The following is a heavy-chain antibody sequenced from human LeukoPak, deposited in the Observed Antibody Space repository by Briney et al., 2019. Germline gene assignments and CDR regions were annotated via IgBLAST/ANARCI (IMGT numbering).Heavy chain of an antibody. CDR3: TTVMITFGGVIADY. J-gene: IGHJ4*02. Sequence: GGSLRLSCAASGFTFINAWMSWVRQAPGKGLEWVGRIKSKTDGGTTDYAAPVKGRFTISRDDSKNTLYLQMNSLKTEDTAVYYCTTVMITFGGVIADYWGQGTLVTVSS. D-gene: IGHD3-16*02. CDR1: GFTFINAW. V-gene: IGHV3-15*01. CDR2: IKSKTDGGTT.